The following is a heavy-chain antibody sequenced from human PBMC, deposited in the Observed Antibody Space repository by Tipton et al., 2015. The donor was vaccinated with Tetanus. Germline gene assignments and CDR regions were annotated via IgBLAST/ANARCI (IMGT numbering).Heavy chain of an antibody. CDR1: GDSISSGGYF. V-gene: IGHV4-31*03. CDR3: ARGRSSDWNRPNCFDY. D-gene: IGHD1-1*01. J-gene: IGHJ4*02. Sequence: TLSLTCNVSGDSISSGGYFWSWIRQHPVKGLEWIGYIYYSGDAFYNPSLKSRVTISVDTSKNQFSLKLSSATAADTAVYYCARGRSSDWNRPNCFDYWGQGTLVTVSS. CDR2: IYYSGDA.